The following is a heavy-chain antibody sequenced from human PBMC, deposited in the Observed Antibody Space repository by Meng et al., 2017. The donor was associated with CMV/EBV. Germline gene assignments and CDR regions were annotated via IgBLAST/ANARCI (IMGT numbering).Heavy chain of an antibody. Sequence: GESLKISCAASGFTFSSYSMNWVRQAPGKGLEWVSSISSSSSYIYYADSVKGRFTISRDNAKNSLYLQMNSLRAEDTAVYYCAKRIVPAAILSVYYYYGMDVRGQGTTVTVSS. CDR1: GFTFSSYS. CDR3: AKRIVPAAILSVYYYYGMDV. CDR2: ISSSSSYI. J-gene: IGHJ6*02. D-gene: IGHD2-2*02. V-gene: IGHV3-21*01.